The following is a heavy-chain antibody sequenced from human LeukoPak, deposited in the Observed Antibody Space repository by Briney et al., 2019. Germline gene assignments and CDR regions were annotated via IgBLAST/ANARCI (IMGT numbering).Heavy chain of an antibody. Sequence: ASVKVSCKVSGYTLTELSMHWVRQAPGKGLEWMGGFDPEDGETIYAQKFQGRVTMTEDTSTDTAYMELSSLRSEDTAVYYCAREGGTMVRGEDAFDIWGQGTMVTVSS. V-gene: IGHV1-24*01. CDR2: FDPEDGET. D-gene: IGHD3-10*01. CDR1: GYTLTELS. CDR3: AREGGTMVRGEDAFDI. J-gene: IGHJ3*02.